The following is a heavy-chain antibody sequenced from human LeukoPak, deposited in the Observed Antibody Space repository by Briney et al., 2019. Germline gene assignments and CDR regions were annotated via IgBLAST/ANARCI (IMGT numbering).Heavy chain of an antibody. V-gene: IGHV4-38-2*02. CDR2: IYHSGST. CDR1: GYSISSGYY. D-gene: IGHD3-10*01. J-gene: IGHJ4*02. Sequence: SETLSLTCTVSGYSISSGYYWGWIRQPPGKGLEWIGSIYHSGSTYYNPSLKSRVTISVDTSKNQFSLKLSSVTAADTAVYYCARDYSSGSFDYWGQGTLVTVSS. CDR3: ARDYSSGSFDY.